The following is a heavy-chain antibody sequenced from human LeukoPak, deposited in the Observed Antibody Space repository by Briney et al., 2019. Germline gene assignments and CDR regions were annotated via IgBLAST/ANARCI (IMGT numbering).Heavy chain of an antibody. CDR1: GFTFSSYG. Sequence: GRSLRLSCAASGFTFSSYGMHWVRQAPGKGLEWVAVISYDGSNKYYADAVKGRFAISRDNSKNTLYLQMNSLRAEDTAVYYCAKDLLHIVVVTDPFKGSAFDIWGQGTMVTVSS. J-gene: IGHJ3*02. V-gene: IGHV3-30*18. CDR3: AKDLLHIVVVTDPFKGSAFDI. D-gene: IGHD2-21*02. CDR2: ISYDGSNK.